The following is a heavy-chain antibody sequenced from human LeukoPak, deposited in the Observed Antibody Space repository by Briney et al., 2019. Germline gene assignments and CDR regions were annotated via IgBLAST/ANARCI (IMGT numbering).Heavy chain of an antibody. CDR1: GFTFSSYG. Sequence: PGGSLRLSCAASGFTFSSYGMHWVRQAPGKGLEWVAFIRYDGSNKYYVDSVKGRFTISRDNAKNSLYLQMNSLRAEDTAVYYCAREFSLYCGGDCYSDYWGQGTLVTVSS. D-gene: IGHD2-21*02. V-gene: IGHV3-30*02. CDR3: AREFSLYCGGDCYSDY. CDR2: IRYDGSNK. J-gene: IGHJ4*02.